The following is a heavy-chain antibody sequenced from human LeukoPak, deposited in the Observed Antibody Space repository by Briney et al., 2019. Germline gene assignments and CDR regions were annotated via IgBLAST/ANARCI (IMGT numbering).Heavy chain of an antibody. CDR2: INPSGGST. CDR1: GYTFTSYY. Sequence: ASVKVSCKASGYTFTSYYMHWVRQAPGQGFEWMGIINPSGGSTSYAQKFQGRVTITRDTSASTAYMELSSLRSEDTAVYYCARDQSATGIAVAGFDYWGQGTLVTVSS. J-gene: IGHJ4*02. D-gene: IGHD6-19*01. V-gene: IGHV1-46*01. CDR3: ARDQSATGIAVAGFDY.